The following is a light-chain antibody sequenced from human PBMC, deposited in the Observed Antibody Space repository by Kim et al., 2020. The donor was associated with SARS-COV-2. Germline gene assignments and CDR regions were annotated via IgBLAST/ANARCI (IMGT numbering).Light chain of an antibody. Sequence: LGQTAGITCQGDSLRTYYASWYQQKPGQAPILVVYGKNNRPSGIPDRFSGSSSGNTASLTVTGAQAVDEADYYCNSRDNSGDHVVFGGGTQLTVL. V-gene: IGLV3-19*01. CDR3: NSRDNSGDHVV. CDR2: GKN. CDR1: SLRTYY. J-gene: IGLJ2*01.